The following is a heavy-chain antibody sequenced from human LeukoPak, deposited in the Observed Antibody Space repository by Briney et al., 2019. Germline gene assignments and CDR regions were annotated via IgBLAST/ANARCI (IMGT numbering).Heavy chain of an antibody. D-gene: IGHD2-15*01. CDR2: IYYSGST. V-gene: IGHV4-59*01. CDR3: ARALVAGDYYYYGMDV. J-gene: IGHJ6*02. Sequence: SETLSLTCTVSGGSISSYYWSWIRQPPGKGLEWIGYIYYSGSTNYNPALKSRVTISVDTSKNQFSLKLNSVTAADTAVYYCARALVAGDYYYYGMDVWGQGTTVTFSS. CDR1: GGSISSYY.